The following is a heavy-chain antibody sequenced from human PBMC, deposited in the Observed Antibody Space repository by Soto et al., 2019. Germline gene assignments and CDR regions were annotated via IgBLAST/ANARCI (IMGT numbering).Heavy chain of an antibody. CDR3: ARVHPLPLEAHKRGFDP. J-gene: IGHJ5*02. Sequence: QVQLVQSGAEVKKPGSSVKVSCKASGGTFSSYAISWVRQAPGQGLEWMGGIIPICGTANYAQKFQGRVTITADESNTTAYMDLSSLRYEETAVYYCARVHPLPLEAHKRGFDPWGQGTLVTVSS. CDR2: IIPICGTA. CDR1: GGTFSSYA. V-gene: IGHV1-69*01. D-gene: IGHD1-1*01.